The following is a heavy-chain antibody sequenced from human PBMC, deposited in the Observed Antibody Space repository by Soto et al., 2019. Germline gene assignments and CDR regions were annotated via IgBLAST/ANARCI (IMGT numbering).Heavy chain of an antibody. Sequence: QVQLVESGGGVVQPGRSLRLSCAASGFTFSSYGMHWVRQAPGKGLEWVAVISYDGSNKYYADSVKGRFTISRDNSKNTLYLQLNSLRAEDTAVYYCAKDLSHGAFDIWGQGTMVTVSS. V-gene: IGHV3-30*18. CDR3: AKDLSHGAFDI. CDR2: ISYDGSNK. J-gene: IGHJ3*02. CDR1: GFTFSSYG.